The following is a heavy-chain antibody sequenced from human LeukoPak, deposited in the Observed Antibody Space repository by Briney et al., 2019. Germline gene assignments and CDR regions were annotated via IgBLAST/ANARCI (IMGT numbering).Heavy chain of an antibody. CDR3: ARDLGYCSSTSCDAYAFDI. V-gene: IGHV4-38-2*02. CDR2: IYHSGST. J-gene: IGHJ3*02. Sequence: PSDTLSLTCTVSGYSISSGYYWGWIRQPPGKGLEWIGSIYHSGSTYYNPSLKTRVPISVDTSKNPFSLKLSPVTAADTAVYYCARDLGYCSSTSCDAYAFDIWGQGTMVTVSS. D-gene: IGHD2-2*01. CDR1: GYSISSGYY.